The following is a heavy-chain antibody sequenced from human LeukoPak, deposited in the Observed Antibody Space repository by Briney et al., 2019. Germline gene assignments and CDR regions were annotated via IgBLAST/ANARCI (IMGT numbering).Heavy chain of an antibody. Sequence: GGSLRLSCAASEFSVGSNYMTWVRQAPGKGLEWVSLIYSGGSTYYADSVKGRFTISRDNSKNTLYLQMISLRAEDAAVYFCAKAPVTSCRGAYCYPFDSWGQGTLVTVSS. CDR1: EFSVGSNY. CDR3: AKAPVTSCRGAYCYPFDS. J-gene: IGHJ4*02. CDR2: IYSGGST. V-gene: IGHV3-66*01. D-gene: IGHD2-21*01.